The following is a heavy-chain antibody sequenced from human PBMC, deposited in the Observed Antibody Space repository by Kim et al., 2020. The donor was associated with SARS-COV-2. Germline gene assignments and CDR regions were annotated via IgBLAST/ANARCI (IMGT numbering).Heavy chain of an antibody. CDR1: GFTFSSYG. V-gene: IGHV3-30*18. CDR2: ISYDGSNK. CDR3: AKYGTMVRGVISPVDY. J-gene: IGHJ4*02. D-gene: IGHD3-10*01. Sequence: GGSLRLSCAASGFTFSSYGMHWVRQAPGKGLEWVAVISYDGSNKYYADSVKGRFTISRDNSKNTLYLQMNSLRAEDTAVYYCAKYGTMVRGVISPVDYWGQGTLVTVSS.